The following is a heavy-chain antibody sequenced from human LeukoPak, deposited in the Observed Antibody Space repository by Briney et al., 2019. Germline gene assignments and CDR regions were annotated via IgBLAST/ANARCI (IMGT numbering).Heavy chain of an antibody. CDR1: GFTVSSNY. CDR2: IYHSGTT. Sequence: GSLRLSCAASGFTVSSNYMSWVRQAPGKGLEWIGEIYHSGTTKYNPSLKSRVTISFDTSKNQFSLNLRSVTAADTAVYYCANKVYCSTTSCYHAGYWGQGTLVTVSS. V-gene: IGHV4-34*08. J-gene: IGHJ4*02. CDR3: ANKVYCSTTSCYHAGY. D-gene: IGHD2-2*01.